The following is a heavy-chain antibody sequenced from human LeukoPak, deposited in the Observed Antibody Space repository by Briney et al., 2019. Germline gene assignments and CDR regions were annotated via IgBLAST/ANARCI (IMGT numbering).Heavy chain of an antibody. CDR1: GFTFSSYA. V-gene: IGHV3-7*04. J-gene: IGHJ4*02. D-gene: IGHD3-10*01. Sequence: GGSLRLSCAASGFTFSSYAMSWVRQAPGKGLEWVANIKQDGSEKYYVDSVKGRFTISRDNAKNSLYLQMNSLRAEGTAVYYCARGSYYFDYWGQGTLVTVSS. CDR3: ARGSYYFDY. CDR2: IKQDGSEK.